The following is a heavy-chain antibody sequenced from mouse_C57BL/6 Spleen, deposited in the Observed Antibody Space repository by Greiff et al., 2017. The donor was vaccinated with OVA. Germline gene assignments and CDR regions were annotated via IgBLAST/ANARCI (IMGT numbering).Heavy chain of an antibody. CDR3: TRGGYYGSSYRY. J-gene: IGHJ2*01. Sequence: QVQLQQSGAELVRPGASVTLSCKASGYTFTDYEMHWVKQTPVHGLEWIGAIDPETGGTAYNQKFTGKAILTADKSSSTAYMELRSLTSEDSAVYYCTRGGYYGSSYRYWGQGTTLTVSS. V-gene: IGHV1-15*01. CDR1: GYTFTDYE. D-gene: IGHD1-1*01. CDR2: IDPETGGT.